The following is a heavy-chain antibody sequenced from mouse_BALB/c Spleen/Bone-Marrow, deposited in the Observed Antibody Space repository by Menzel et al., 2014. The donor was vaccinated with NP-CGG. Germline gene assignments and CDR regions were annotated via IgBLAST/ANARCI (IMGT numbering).Heavy chain of an antibody. CDR1: GYSITSDYA. CDR3: ARGGYDDAVDY. J-gene: IGHJ4*01. Sequence: QSGPGLLKPSQSLSLTCTVTGYSITSDYARNWIRQFPGNKLEWMGHISYSGSTSYNPSLKSRISITRDTSKNQFFLQLNSVTSEDTATYYCARGGYDDAVDYWGQGTSVTVSS. D-gene: IGHD2-14*01. V-gene: IGHV3-2*02. CDR2: ISYSGST.